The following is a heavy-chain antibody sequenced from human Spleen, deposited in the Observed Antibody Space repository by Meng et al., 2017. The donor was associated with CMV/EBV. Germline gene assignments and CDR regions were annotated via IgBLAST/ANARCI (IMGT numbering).Heavy chain of an antibody. D-gene: IGHD5-12*01. Sequence: GGSLRLSCAASAFTFSSYDMNWVRQAPGKGLEWVSYISSSGSTIYYADSVKGRFTISRDNAKNSLYLQMNSLRAEDTAVYYCARDSYSGYDWFDYWGQGTLVTVSS. CDR3: ARDSYSGYDWFDY. V-gene: IGHV3-48*03. CDR2: ISSSGSTI. J-gene: IGHJ4*02. CDR1: AFTFSSYD.